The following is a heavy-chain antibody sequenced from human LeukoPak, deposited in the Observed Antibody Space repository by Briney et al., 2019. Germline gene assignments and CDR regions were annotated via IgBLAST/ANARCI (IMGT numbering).Heavy chain of an antibody. J-gene: IGHJ4*02. D-gene: IGHD1-26*01. CDR3: ASEADSGSYFDC. V-gene: IGHV3-23*01. CDR2: IGSSGVST. CDR1: GFTFSSYA. Sequence: GGSLTLSCAASGFTFSSYAMTWVRQAPGKGLEWVSAIGSSGVSTYYADSVKGRFSISRDNSKNTLSLQMNSLRAEDTAVYYCASEADSGSYFDCWGQGTLVTVSS.